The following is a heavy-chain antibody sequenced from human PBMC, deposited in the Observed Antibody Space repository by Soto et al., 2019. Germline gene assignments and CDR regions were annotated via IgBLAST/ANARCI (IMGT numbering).Heavy chain of an antibody. CDR3: ARPLHYYDGSGYSAY. J-gene: IGHJ4*02. D-gene: IGHD3-22*01. V-gene: IGHV3-21*01. CDR2: ISSSSTYI. Sequence: GGPLRLSCAASGFTFSSYAMNWVSQAPGKGLEWVSSISSSSTYIYYADSVKGRFTISRDNAKNSLYLQMNSLRAEDTAVYYCARPLHYYDGSGYSAYWGQGTLVTVSS. CDR1: GFTFSSYA.